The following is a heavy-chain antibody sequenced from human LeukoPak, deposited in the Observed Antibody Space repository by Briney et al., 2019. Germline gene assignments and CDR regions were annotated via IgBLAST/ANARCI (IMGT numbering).Heavy chain of an antibody. CDR1: GFTFSSYA. CDR2: ISGSGGST. V-gene: IGHV3-23*01. J-gene: IGHJ4*02. D-gene: IGHD5-18*01. CDR3: AKDRTWIQLWLQFDY. Sequence: GGSLRLSCAASGFTFSSYAMSWVRQAPGKGLEWVSAISGSGGSTYYADSVKGRFTISRDNSKNTLYLQMNSLRAEDTAVYYCAKDRTWIQLWLQFDYWGQGTLVTVSS.